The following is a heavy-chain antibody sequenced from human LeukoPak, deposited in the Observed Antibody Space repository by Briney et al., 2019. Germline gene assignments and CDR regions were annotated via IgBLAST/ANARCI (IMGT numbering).Heavy chain of an antibody. D-gene: IGHD5-18*01. Sequence: PSETLSLTCAVYGGSFSGYYWSWIRQPPGKGLEWIGEINHSGSTNYNPSLKSRVTISVDTSKNQFSLKLSSVTAADTAVYYCASRGYSYGYGSYFDYWGQGTLVTVSS. CDR3: ASRGYSYGYGSYFDY. CDR1: GGSFSGYY. CDR2: INHSGST. V-gene: IGHV4-34*01. J-gene: IGHJ4*02.